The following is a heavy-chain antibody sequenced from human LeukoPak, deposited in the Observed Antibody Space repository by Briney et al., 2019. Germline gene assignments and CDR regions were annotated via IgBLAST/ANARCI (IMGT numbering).Heavy chain of an antibody. Sequence: PSETLSLTCAVYGGSFSGHYWSWIRQPPGKGLEWIGEINDSGSTNYNPSLESRVTISVDTSKNHFSLKLSSVTAADTAVYYCASGQYYDLWSGYYVDWGQGTLVTVSA. V-gene: IGHV4-34*01. CDR3: ASGQYYDLWSGYYVD. D-gene: IGHD3-3*01. J-gene: IGHJ4*02. CDR2: INDSGST. CDR1: GGSFSGHY.